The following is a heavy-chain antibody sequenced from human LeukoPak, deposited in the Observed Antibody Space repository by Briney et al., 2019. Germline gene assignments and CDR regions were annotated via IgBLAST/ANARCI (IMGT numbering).Heavy chain of an antibody. Sequence: PSETLSLTCAVYGGSFSGYSWSWIRQPPGKGLEWIGEINHSGTTNSNPSLKSRVTMSLGTSKNQFSLRLNSVTAADTAVYYCARDSSGYYRRNNYFDYWGQGTLVTVSS. CDR3: ARDSSGYYRRNNYFDY. CDR2: INHSGTT. J-gene: IGHJ4*02. V-gene: IGHV4-34*01. CDR1: GGSFSGYS. D-gene: IGHD3-22*01.